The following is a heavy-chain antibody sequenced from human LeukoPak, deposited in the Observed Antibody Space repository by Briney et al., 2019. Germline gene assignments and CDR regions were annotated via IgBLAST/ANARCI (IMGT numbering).Heavy chain of an antibody. V-gene: IGHV4-61*02. CDR3: ARARRWNAAVEGWWFDP. Sequence: PSETLSLTCTVSGGSISSGSYYWSWIRQPAGKGLEWIGRIYTSGSTNYNPSLKSRVTISVDTSKNQFSLKLSSVTAADTAVYYCARARRWNAAVEGWWFDPWGQGTLVTVSS. CDR2: IYTSGST. CDR1: GGSISSGSYY. D-gene: IGHD1-1*01. J-gene: IGHJ5*02.